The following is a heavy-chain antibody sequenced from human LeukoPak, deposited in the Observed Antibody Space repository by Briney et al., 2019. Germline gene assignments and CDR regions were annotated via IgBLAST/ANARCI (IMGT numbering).Heavy chain of an antibody. Sequence: GGSLRLSCAASGFTFSSYWMHWVRQAPGKGLVWVSRINSDGSSTSYADSVKGRFTISRDNAKNSLYLQMNSLRAEDTAVYYCARGGYYYDSSGYWWDYWGQGTLVTVSS. CDR2: INSDGSST. V-gene: IGHV3-74*01. J-gene: IGHJ4*02. D-gene: IGHD3-22*01. CDR3: ARGGYYYDSSGYWWDY. CDR1: GFTFSSYW.